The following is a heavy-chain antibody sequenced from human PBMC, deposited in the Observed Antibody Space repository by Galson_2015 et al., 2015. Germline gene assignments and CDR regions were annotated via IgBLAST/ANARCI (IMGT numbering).Heavy chain of an antibody. Sequence: RLSCAASGFTMRSYWMTWVRQAPGKGLEWVANIRQDGSEIYYLDSVKGRFIISRDNAKNSLYLQMSSLRAEGTAVYYCARDNGGQTTVWYDALDSWGQGTMVTVSS. J-gene: IGHJ3*01. CDR1: GFTMRSYW. D-gene: IGHD2-8*01. V-gene: IGHV3-7*04. CDR3: ARDNGGQTTVWYDALDS. CDR2: IRQDGSEI.